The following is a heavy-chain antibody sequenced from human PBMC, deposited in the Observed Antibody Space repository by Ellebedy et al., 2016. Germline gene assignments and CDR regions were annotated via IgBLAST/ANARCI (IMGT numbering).Heavy chain of an antibody. CDR3: AREGSSGWTGGDGMDV. CDR2: INPSGGST. J-gene: IGHJ6*02. V-gene: IGHV1-46*01. CDR1: GYTFTSYY. Sequence: ASVKVSCXASGYTFTSYYMHWVRQAPGQGLEWMGIINPSGGSTSYAQKFQGRVTMTRDTSISTAYMELSRLRSDDTAVYYCAREGSSGWTGGDGMDVWGQGTTVTVSS. D-gene: IGHD6-19*01.